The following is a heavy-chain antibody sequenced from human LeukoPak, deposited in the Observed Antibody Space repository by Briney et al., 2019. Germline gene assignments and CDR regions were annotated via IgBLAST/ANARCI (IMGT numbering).Heavy chain of an antibody. Sequence: PGGSLRLSCAASGFTSSSYAMNWVRQAPGKGLKWVSGISESGAITHYADSVKGRFTISRDNSKTTVFLQMNSLRAEDTAVYYCAVSVRFERVWHYFNNWGQGTQVTVSS. CDR1: GFTSSSYA. CDR2: ISESGAIT. D-gene: IGHD3-10*01. V-gene: IGHV3-23*01. CDR3: AVSVRFERVWHYFNN. J-gene: IGHJ4*02.